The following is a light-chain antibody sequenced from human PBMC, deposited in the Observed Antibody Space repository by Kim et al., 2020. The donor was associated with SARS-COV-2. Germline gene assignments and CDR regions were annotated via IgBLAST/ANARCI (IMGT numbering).Light chain of an antibody. J-gene: IGLJ3*02. CDR2: QDR. V-gene: IGLV3-1*01. CDR3: QVWDSSLWV. Sequence: SYELTQPPSVSVSPGQTASITCTGDKLGDKYACWYQQKPGQSPVLVIYQDRKRPSGNPERFSGSNSGNTATLTISGTQAMDEADYYCQVWDSSLWVFGGG. CDR1: KLGDKY.